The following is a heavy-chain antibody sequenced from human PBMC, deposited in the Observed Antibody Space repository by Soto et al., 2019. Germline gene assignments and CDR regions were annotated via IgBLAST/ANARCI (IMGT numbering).Heavy chain of an antibody. CDR2: IYYSGST. V-gene: IGHV4-59*01. Sequence: SETLSLTCTVSGGSISSYYWSWIRQPPGKGLEWIGYIYYSGSTNYNPSLKSRVTISVDTSKNQFSLKLSSVTAADTAVYYCARGGEGYSYGFPWAFDPWGQGTLVTVSS. CDR1: GGSISSYY. J-gene: IGHJ5*02. D-gene: IGHD5-18*01. CDR3: ARGGEGYSYGFPWAFDP.